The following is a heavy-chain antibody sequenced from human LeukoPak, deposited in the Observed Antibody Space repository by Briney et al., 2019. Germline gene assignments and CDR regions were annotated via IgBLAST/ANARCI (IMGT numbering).Heavy chain of an antibody. D-gene: IGHD3-10*01. Sequence: SETLSLTCTVSGGSISSYYWSWIRQPAGKGLEWIGRIYTSGSTNYNPSLKSRVTMSVDTSKNQFSLKLSSVTAADTAVYYCARDELLWFGESDYYYYMDVWGKGTTVTISS. V-gene: IGHV4-4*07. J-gene: IGHJ6*03. CDR2: IYTSGST. CDR3: ARDELLWFGESDYYYYMDV. CDR1: GGSISSYY.